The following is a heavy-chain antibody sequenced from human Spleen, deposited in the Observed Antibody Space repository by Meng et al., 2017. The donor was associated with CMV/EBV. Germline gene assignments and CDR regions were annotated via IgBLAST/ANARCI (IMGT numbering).Heavy chain of an antibody. Sequence: SVKVSCKASGYTFTYRYLHWVRQAPGQALEWMGWITPFNGNTNYAQKFQGRVTITADKSTSTAYMELSSLRSEDTAVYYCARGLGYCSSTSCYTSYYYYGMDVWGQGTTVTVSS. CDR1: GYTFTYRY. CDR3: ARGLGYCSSTSCYTSYYYYGMDV. D-gene: IGHD2-2*02. CDR2: ITPFNGNT. V-gene: IGHV1-45*02. J-gene: IGHJ6*02.